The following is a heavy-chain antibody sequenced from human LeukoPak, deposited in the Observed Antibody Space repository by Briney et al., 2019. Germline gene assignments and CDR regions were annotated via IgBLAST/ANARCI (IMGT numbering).Heavy chain of an antibody. CDR2: ISWNSASI. CDR1: GFSFDDYA. Sequence: PGGSLRLSCAASGFSFDDYAMHWVRQAPGKGLEGVSGISWNSASIGYADFVRGRFTISRDNAKNSLYLQMNSLRAEDTALYYCVKSPCGGDCYSDYWGQGTLVTVSS. V-gene: IGHV3-9*01. CDR3: VKSPCGGDCYSDY. D-gene: IGHD2-21*02. J-gene: IGHJ4*02.